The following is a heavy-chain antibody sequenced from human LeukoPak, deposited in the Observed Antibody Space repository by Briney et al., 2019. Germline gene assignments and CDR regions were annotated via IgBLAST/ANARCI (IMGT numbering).Heavy chain of an antibody. CDR1: GYTFTGNI. V-gene: IGHV1-2*02. CDR2: INPNSGGT. D-gene: IGHD5-24*01. Sequence: GASVKVSCKASGYTFTGNIMHWVRQAPGQGLEWMGWINPNSGGTNYAQKFQGRVTMTGDTSISTGYMELRMLRSDDTAVYYCARKGDDGYNFGYWGQGTLVTVSS. J-gene: IGHJ4*02. CDR3: ARKGDDGYNFGY.